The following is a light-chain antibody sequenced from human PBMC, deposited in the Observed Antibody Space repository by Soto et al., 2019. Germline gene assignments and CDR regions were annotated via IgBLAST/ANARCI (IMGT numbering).Light chain of an antibody. CDR1: QSVSSK. J-gene: IGKJ5*01. V-gene: IGKV3-20*01. CDR2: GAS. CDR3: QQYAGSPIT. Sequence: EIVLTQSPGSLSLSPGERATLSYRASQSVSSKVAWYQQKPGQAPTLLISGASSRATGIPDRFSGSGSGTDFTLTISRLEPEDFALYYCQQYAGSPITSGQGTRLEIK.